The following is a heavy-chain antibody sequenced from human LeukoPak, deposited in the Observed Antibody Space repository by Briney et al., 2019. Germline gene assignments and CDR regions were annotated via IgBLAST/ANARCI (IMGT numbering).Heavy chain of an antibody. D-gene: IGHD3-9*01. CDR3: AKDGQTYYDILTGYYNDAFDI. CDR2: IRYDGSNK. CDR1: GFTFSSYG. Sequence: GGSLRLSCAASGFTFSSYGMEWVRQAPGKGLEWVAFIRYDGSNKYYADSVKGRFTISRDNSKNTLYLQMNSPRAEDTAVYYCAKDGQTYYDILTGYYNDAFDIWGQGTMVTVSS. V-gene: IGHV3-30*02. J-gene: IGHJ3*02.